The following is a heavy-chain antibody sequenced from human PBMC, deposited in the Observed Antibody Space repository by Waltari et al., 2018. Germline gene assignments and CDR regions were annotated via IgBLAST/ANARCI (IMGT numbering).Heavy chain of an antibody. Sequence: QVQLQESGPGLVKPSETLSLTCTVSGASVTTAYWSWIRQSPGKGLEWLGYFYSRGSTPSNPSLRSRVTLSIDTSKNQFSLTLTSVTAADTAVYYCAKSKSGYSNDHFDFWGQGTLVTVSS. D-gene: IGHD6-13*01. V-gene: IGHV4-59*02. CDR3: AKSKSGYSNDHFDF. CDR1: GASVTTAY. J-gene: IGHJ4*02. CDR2: FYSRGST.